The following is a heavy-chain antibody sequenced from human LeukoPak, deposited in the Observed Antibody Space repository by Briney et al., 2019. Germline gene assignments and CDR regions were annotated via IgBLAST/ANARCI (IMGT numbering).Heavy chain of an antibody. Sequence: QPGGTLRLSCVGSGFNFMQYGMMWVRQAPGKGLEWVSVIYSGGSTYYADSVKGRFTISRDNSKNTLYLQMNSLRAEDTAVYYCARPVTGAFDIWGQGTMVTVSS. CDR3: ARPVTGAFDI. CDR1: GFNFMQYG. J-gene: IGHJ3*02. V-gene: IGHV3-66*01. D-gene: IGHD1-14*01. CDR2: IYSGGST.